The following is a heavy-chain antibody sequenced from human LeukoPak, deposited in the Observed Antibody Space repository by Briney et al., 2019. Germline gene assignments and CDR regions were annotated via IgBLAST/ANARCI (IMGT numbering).Heavy chain of an antibody. CDR3: ATSQSSVAGIVGD. V-gene: IGHV3-21*01. CDR2: ISSSSSYI. D-gene: IGHD6-19*01. Sequence: AGGSLRLSCAASGLPFSSYSMNWVRQAPGKGLEWVSSISSSSSYIYYADSVKGRFTISSDNAKNSQYLQMNSLRVEDTAVYYCATSQSSVAGIVGDWGQGTLVTVSS. CDR1: GLPFSSYS. J-gene: IGHJ4*02.